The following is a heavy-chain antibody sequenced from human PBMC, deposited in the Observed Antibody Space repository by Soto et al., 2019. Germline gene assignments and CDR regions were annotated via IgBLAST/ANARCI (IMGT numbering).Heavy chain of an antibody. Sequence: GGSLRLSCAASGFTFSSYAMSWVRQAPGRGLEWVSIISGNGGSTYYAASVKGRFTISRDNTKNTLYLQMDSLTAEDTAVYYCARRITIFGVVEWDNWFDPWGQGTLVTVSS. D-gene: IGHD3-3*01. CDR3: ARRITIFGVVEWDNWFDP. V-gene: IGHV3-23*01. CDR1: GFTFSSYA. J-gene: IGHJ5*02. CDR2: ISGNGGST.